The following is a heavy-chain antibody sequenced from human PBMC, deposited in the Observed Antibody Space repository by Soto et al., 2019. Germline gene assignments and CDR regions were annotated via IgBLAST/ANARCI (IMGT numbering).Heavy chain of an antibody. CDR2: ISSSGRTI. J-gene: IGHJ4*02. V-gene: IGHV3-11*01. CDR3: ARNSELFAS. CDR1: GFSLSDYY. D-gene: IGHD3-3*01. Sequence: QVQLVESGGGLVKPGVSLRLSCAASGFSLSDYYMRWIRQAPGKGLEWISYISSSGRTIFYADSRKGRFTISRDNAKNPVLLQMNSLRAEDMGLYFSARNSELFASWGQGVLVTVSS.